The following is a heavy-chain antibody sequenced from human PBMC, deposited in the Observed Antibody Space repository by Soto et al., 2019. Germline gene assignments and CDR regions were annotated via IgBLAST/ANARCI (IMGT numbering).Heavy chain of an antibody. Sequence: SETLSLTCTVSGGSISSGGYYWSWIRQHPGKGLEWIGYIYYSGSTYYNPSLKSRVTISVDTSKNQFSLKLSSVTAADTAVYYCAMATPRFIFPFDPWGQGTLVTVSS. J-gene: IGHJ5*02. CDR1: GGSISSGGYY. CDR2: IYYSGST. V-gene: IGHV4-31*03. D-gene: IGHD3-9*01. CDR3: AMATPRFIFPFDP.